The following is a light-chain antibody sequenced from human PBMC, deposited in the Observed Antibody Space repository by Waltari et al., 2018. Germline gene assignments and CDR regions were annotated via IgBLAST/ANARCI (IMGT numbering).Light chain of an antibody. Sequence: QSVLTQPPSASGTPGQRVTISCSGTSSNLGNNVVNWYQQVPGTAPKPLICRDELRPSGVPDRVSASKSGTSAALAISGLQSEDEAEYYCASWDDSLNGHWVFGGGTKVTVL. CDR2: RDE. J-gene: IGLJ3*02. CDR3: ASWDDSLNGHWV. V-gene: IGLV1-44*01. CDR1: SSNLGNNV.